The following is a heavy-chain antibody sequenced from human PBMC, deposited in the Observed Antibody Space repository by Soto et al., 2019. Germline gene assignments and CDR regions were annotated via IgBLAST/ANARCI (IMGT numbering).Heavy chain of an antibody. D-gene: IGHD4-4*01. CDR3: AIELNTVTTGGNSLHP. CDR1: GVTFSSYA. J-gene: IGHJ5*02. CDR2: VISIFGTA. V-gene: IGHV1-69*01. Sequence: QVQLVQSGAEVKKPGSSVKVSCKASGVTFSSYAISWVRQARAHGREWMCGVISIFGTANYAQKFQGRVTITADESTITGYMELSSLRSEDTAVYYCAIELNTVTTGGNSLHPCGEETLVIVSS.